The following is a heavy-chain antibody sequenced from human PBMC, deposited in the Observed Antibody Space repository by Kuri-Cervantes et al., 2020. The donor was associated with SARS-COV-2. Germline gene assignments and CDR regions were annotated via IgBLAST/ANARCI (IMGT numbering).Heavy chain of an antibody. CDR3: ARDPHCSSSWYVPPTPGCYYGMDV. V-gene: IGHV3-74*01. CDR2: INSDGSST. D-gene: IGHD6-13*01. CDR1: GFTFSSYW. J-gene: IGHJ6*02. Sequence: GGSLRLSCAASGFTFSSYWMHWVRQAPGKGLVWVSRINSDGSSTSYADSVKGRFTISRDNSKNTLYLQMNSLRAEDTAVYYCARDPHCSSSWYVPPTPGCYYGMDVWGQGTTVTVSS.